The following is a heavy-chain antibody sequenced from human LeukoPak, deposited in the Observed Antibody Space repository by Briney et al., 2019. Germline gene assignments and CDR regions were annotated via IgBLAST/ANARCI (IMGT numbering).Heavy chain of an antibody. CDR3: ARVYYHHNRPPDY. J-gene: IGHJ4*02. CDR1: GYTFTVYY. D-gene: IGHD3-10*01. Sequence: ASVRVSFKASGYTFTVYYMHWVRQAPGQGREWMGWINPNSGGTNYAQKFQGRVTMTRDTSISTAYMELSRVRSDDTAVYYCARVYYHHNRPPDYWGQGTLVTVSS. CDR2: INPNSGGT. V-gene: IGHV1-2*02.